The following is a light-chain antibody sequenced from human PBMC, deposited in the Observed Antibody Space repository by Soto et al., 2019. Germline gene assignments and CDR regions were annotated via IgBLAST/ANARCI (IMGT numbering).Light chain of an antibody. CDR1: SSDVGGSKY. CDR3: SSYTSSSTPVV. J-gene: IGLJ2*01. V-gene: IGLV2-14*01. Sequence: QSVLTQPPSASGSPGQSVTISCTGTSSDVGGSKYVSWYQHHPGKAPKLMIYEVSNRPSGVSNRFSGSKSGNTASLTISGLQAEDEADYYCSSYTSSSTPVVFGGGTKVTVL. CDR2: EVS.